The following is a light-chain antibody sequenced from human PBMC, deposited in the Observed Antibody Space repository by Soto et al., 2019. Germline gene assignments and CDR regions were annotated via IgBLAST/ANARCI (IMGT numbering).Light chain of an antibody. CDR1: SSNIGAGYD. Sequence: QPVLTQPPSVSGAPGQRVTISCTGSSSNIGAGYDVHWYQQLPGTAPKLLIYGNSNRPSGVPDRFSGSKSGTSASLAITGLQADDEADYYCQSYDSSLSGWVFGGGTQLTVL. CDR3: QSYDSSLSGWV. J-gene: IGLJ3*02. V-gene: IGLV1-40*01. CDR2: GNS.